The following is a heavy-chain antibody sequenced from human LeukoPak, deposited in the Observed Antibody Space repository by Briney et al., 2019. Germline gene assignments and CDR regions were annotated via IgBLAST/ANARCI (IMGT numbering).Heavy chain of an antibody. CDR3: ARGYCSGGSCYPLKSIYYYYMDV. CDR2: INHSGST. V-gene: IGHV4-34*01. CDR1: GGSFSGYY. D-gene: IGHD2-15*01. Sequence: SETLSLTCAVYGGSFSGYYWNWIRQPPGKGLEWIGEINHSGSTNYNPSLKSRVTISVDTSKNQFSLKVTSVTAADTAVYYCARGYCSGGSCYPLKSIYYYYMDVWGEGTTVTFSS. J-gene: IGHJ6*03.